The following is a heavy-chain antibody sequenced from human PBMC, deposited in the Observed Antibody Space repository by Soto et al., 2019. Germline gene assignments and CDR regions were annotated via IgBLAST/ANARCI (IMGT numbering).Heavy chain of an antibody. V-gene: IGHV3-7*03. J-gene: IGHJ6*03. CDR2: INQNGSER. CDR1: GFTFSTCW. CDR3: ARGNVLRYFDWLLAHYYYYYYMDV. D-gene: IGHD3-9*01. Sequence: PAGSLRLSCAASGFTFSTCWMMWVRQAPGKGLEWVANINQNGSERYYVDSVKGRFTISRDNAKNSLYLQMNSLRAEDTALYHCARGNVLRYFDWLLAHYYYYYYMDVWGKGTTVTVS.